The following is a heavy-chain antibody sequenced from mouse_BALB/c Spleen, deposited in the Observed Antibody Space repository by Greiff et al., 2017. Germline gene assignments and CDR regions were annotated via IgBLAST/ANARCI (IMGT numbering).Heavy chain of an antibody. J-gene: IGHJ3*01. D-gene: IGHD2-3*01. Sequence: QVQLKQSGAELVRPGASVTLSCKASGYTFTDYEMHWVKQTPVHGLEWIGAIDPETGGTAYNQKFKGKATLTADKSSSTAYMELRSLTSEDSAVYYCTRLSDGYPWFAYWGQGTLVTVSA. CDR1: GYTFTDYE. CDR2: IDPETGGT. V-gene: IGHV1-15*01. CDR3: TRLSDGYPWFAY.